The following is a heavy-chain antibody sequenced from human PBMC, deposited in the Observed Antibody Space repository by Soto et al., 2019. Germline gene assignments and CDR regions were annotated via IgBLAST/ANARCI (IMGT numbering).Heavy chain of an antibody. CDR3: ARNVDTAMVDDAFDI. D-gene: IGHD5-18*01. Sequence: QVQLVQSGAEVKKPGASVKVSCKASGYTFTGYYMHWVRQAPGQGLEWMGWINPNSGGTNYAQKLQGWVTMTRDTSISTAYMELSRLRSDDTAVYYCARNVDTAMVDDAFDIWGQGTMVTVSS. V-gene: IGHV1-2*04. CDR1: GYTFTGYY. J-gene: IGHJ3*02. CDR2: INPNSGGT.